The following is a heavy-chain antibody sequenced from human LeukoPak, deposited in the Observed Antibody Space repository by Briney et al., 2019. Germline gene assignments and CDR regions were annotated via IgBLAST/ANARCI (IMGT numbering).Heavy chain of an antibody. Sequence: PSETLFLTCTVSNDSISNYYWSWIRQPAGKGLEWIGRIYTSGHTKYNPSLESRVTMSVDNSNNQLSLKLTSVTAADTAVYYCARDVMTTATIAFDVWGQGTMVTVSS. J-gene: IGHJ3*01. CDR1: NDSISNYY. D-gene: IGHD4-17*01. CDR3: ARDVMTTATIAFDV. CDR2: IYTSGHT. V-gene: IGHV4-4*07.